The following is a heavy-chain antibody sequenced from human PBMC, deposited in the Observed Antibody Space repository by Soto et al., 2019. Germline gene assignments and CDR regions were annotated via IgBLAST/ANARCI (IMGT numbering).Heavy chain of an antibody. V-gene: IGHV4-34*01. CDR2: INHSGST. CDR3: ARVRVNHYGSGSPSA. J-gene: IGHJ5*02. Sequence: SETRSLTCAVYGGSFSGYYWSWIRQPPGKGLEWIGEINHSGSTNYNPSLKSRVTISVDTSKNQFSLKLSSVTAADTAVYYCARVRVNHYGSGSPSAWGQGTLVTVSS. CDR1: GGSFSGYY. D-gene: IGHD3-10*01.